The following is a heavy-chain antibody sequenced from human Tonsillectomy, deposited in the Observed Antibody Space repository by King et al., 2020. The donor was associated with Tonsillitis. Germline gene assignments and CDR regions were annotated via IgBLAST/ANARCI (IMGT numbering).Heavy chain of an antibody. CDR1: GFTFDDYA. CDR3: AKGTYSDYAENLNWFDP. D-gene: IGHD4-11*01. Sequence: VQLVESGGGLVQPGRSLRLSCAASGFTFDDYAMYWVRQAPGKGLEWVSGISWNSGSIGYADSVKGRFTISRDNAKNSLYLQMNSLRAEDTALYYCAKGTYSDYAENLNWFDPWGQGTLVTVSS. J-gene: IGHJ5*02. V-gene: IGHV3-9*01. CDR2: ISWNSGSI.